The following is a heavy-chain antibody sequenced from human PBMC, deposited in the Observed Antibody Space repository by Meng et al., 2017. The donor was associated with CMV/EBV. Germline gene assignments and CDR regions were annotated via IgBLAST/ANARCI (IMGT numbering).Heavy chain of an antibody. Sequence: GESLKISCAASGFTFSDYYMSWIRQAPGKGLEWVSYISSGSTIYYADSVKGRFTISRDNAKNSLYLQMNSLRAEDTAVYYCARARVPAAIGAINWFDPWGQGTLVTVSS. D-gene: IGHD2-2*01. V-gene: IGHV3-11*01. CDR2: ISSGSTI. J-gene: IGHJ5*02. CDR1: GFTFSDYY. CDR3: ARARVPAAIGAINWFDP.